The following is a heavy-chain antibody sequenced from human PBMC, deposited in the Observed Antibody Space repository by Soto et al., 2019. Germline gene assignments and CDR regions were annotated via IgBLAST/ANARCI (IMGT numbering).Heavy chain of an antibody. D-gene: IGHD5-18*01. J-gene: IGHJ3*02. CDR2: MKHDIDKT. V-gene: IGHV1-8*01. Sequence: QVQLVQSGAEVRKPGASVKVSCKAYGYPFTSYDVNWVRQAPGQGLERVGWMKHDIDKTGFAQKFQGRFTMTTNTSTSTISMNLSGLTSEDTAVYYCASMSKRYTSAYDAFDILGPVTTFTLSS. CDR1: GYPFTSYD. CDR3: ASMSKRYTSAYDAFDI.